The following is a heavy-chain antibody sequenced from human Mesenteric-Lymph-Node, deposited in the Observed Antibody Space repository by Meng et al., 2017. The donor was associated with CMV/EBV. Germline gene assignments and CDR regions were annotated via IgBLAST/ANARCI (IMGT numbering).Heavy chain of an antibody. D-gene: IGHD3-10*01. CDR3: VRDFRGSGDY. Sequence: GESLKISCAASGFSFSDYYMDWFRQAPGKGLECVGRIRDKADTYSTDYAASVRGRFTISRDDSKNSLYLQMNNLKIEDTAVYYCVRDFRGSGDYWGQGTPVTVSS. CDR2: IRDKADTYST. V-gene: IGHV3-72*01. J-gene: IGHJ4*02. CDR1: GFSFSDYY.